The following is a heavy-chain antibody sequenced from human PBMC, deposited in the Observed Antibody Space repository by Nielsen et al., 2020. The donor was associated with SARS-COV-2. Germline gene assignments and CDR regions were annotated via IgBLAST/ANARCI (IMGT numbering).Heavy chain of an antibody. CDR1: GFTFSSYA. V-gene: IGHV3-30*04. J-gene: IGHJ4*02. D-gene: IGHD5-24*01. CDR3: AREGRKLPLDY. Sequence: GGSLRLSCAASGFTFSSYAMHWVRQAPGKGLEWVAVISYDGSNKYYADSVKGRFTISRDNSKNSLSLQMHSLRAEDTAVYYCAREGRKLPLDYWGQGTLVTVSS. CDR2: ISYDGSNK.